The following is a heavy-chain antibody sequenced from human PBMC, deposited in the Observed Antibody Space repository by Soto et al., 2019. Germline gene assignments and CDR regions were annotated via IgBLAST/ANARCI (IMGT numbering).Heavy chain of an antibody. V-gene: IGHV3-15*05. CDR1: GFSFRTTW. J-gene: IGHJ4*02. D-gene: IGHD1-26*01. CDR2: IKSKSAGETT. Sequence: EVQLVESGGGLVKPGGSLRLSCTASGFSFRTTWMAWVRQAPGKGLEWVGRIKSKSAGETTDYADPVKGRFTISRDDSKDTLYLHMDSLATGDTAVYYCSTGSPFSGRFFDYWGQGTLSPSPQ. CDR3: STGSPFSGRFFDY.